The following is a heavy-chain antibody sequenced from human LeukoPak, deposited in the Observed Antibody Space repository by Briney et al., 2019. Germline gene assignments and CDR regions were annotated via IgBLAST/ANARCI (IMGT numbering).Heavy chain of an antibody. CDR1: GFTVSTDY. J-gene: IGHJ4*02. Sequence: GGSLRLSCAASGFTVSTDYMIWVRRAPGKGLEWVSLIYSGGYTYYADSVRGRFTISRDNSKNTLYLQMSSLRAEDTAVYYCARARGGLVRFNYWGQGTLVTVSS. D-gene: IGHD3/OR15-3a*01. CDR3: ARARGGLVRFNY. CDR2: IYSGGYT. V-gene: IGHV3-53*01.